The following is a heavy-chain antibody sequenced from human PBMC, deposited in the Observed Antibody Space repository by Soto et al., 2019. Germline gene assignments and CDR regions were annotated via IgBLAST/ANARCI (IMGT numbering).Heavy chain of an antibody. V-gene: IGHV4-34*01. CDR1: GGSFSGYY. CDR2: INHSGST. Sequence: QVQLQQWGAGLLKPSETLSLTCAVYGGSFSGYYWSWIRQPPGKGLEWIGEINHSGSTNYNPSLKSRVTISVDTSKNQFSLKLSSVTAADTAVYYCASGPPGRRGYYYYYYMDVWGKGTTVTVSS. CDR3: ASGPPGRRGYYYYYYMDV. D-gene: IGHD3-10*01. J-gene: IGHJ6*03.